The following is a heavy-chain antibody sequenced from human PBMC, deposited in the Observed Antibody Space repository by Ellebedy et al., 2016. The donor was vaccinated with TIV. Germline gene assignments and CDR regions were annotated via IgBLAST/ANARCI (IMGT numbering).Heavy chain of an antibody. J-gene: IGHJ6*03. Sequence: GESLKISCAASGFTFSSYAMSWVRQAPGQGLEWVSAISGSGGSTYYADSVKGRFTISRDNSKNTLYLQMNCLRAEDTALYYCAKMWIQLDYYYYFMDVWGKGTTVTVSS. CDR3: AKMWIQLDYYYYFMDV. D-gene: IGHD5-18*01. CDR1: GFTFSSYA. V-gene: IGHV3-23*01. CDR2: ISGSGGST.